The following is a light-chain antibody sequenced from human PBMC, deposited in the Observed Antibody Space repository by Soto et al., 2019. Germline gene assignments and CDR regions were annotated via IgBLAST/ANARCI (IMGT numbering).Light chain of an antibody. CDR1: SGHSSYA. J-gene: IGLJ3*02. Sequence: QPVLTQSPSASASLGASVKLTCTLSSGHSSYAIAWHQQQPEKGPRYLMKLNSDGSHSKGDGIPDRFSGSSSGAERYLTISSLQSEDEADYYCQTRGGVFGGGTQLTVL. CDR2: LNSDGSH. V-gene: IGLV4-69*01. CDR3: QTRGGV.